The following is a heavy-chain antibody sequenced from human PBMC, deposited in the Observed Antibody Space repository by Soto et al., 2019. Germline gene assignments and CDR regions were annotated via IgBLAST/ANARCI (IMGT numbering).Heavy chain of an antibody. CDR3: TTDLPYYYDSSGYPPPDY. J-gene: IGHJ4*02. D-gene: IGHD3-22*01. V-gene: IGHV3-15*07. Sequence: GGSLRLSCAASGFTFSNAWMNWVRQAPGKGLEWVGRIKSKTDGGTTDYAAPVKGRFTISRDDSKNTLYLQMNSLKTEDTAVYYCTTDLPYYYDSSGYPPPDYWGQGTLVTVSS. CDR1: GFTFSNAW. CDR2: IKSKTDGGTT.